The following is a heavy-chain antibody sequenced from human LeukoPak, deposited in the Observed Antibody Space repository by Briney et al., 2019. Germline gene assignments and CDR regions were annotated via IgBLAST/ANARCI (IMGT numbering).Heavy chain of an antibody. D-gene: IGHD2-8*01. V-gene: IGHV1-2*02. CDR1: GYTFTGYY. CDR2: INPNSGGT. Sequence: ASVKVSCKASGYTFTGYYMHWVRQAPGQGLEWMGWINPNSGGTNYAQTFQGRVTMTRDTSISTAYMELSRLRSDDTAVYYCARDFVLMVYAMKWFDPWGQGILVTVSS. J-gene: IGHJ5*02. CDR3: ARDFVLMVYAMKWFDP.